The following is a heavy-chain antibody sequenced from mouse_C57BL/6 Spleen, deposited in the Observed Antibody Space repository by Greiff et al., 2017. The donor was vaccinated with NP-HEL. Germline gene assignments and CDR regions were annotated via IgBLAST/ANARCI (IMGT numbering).Heavy chain of an antibody. D-gene: IGHD3-1*01. CDR3: GRYSCGPPAWFAY. CDR1: GYTFTNYW. CDR2: IYPGGGYT. J-gene: IGHJ3*01. Sequence: VQLQQSGAELVRPGTSVKLSCKASGYTFTNYWIGWAKQRPGHGLEWIGAIYPGGGYTNYNEKFKGQVTLTADKSYSTAYLQFSSLNSEASAIYYCGRYSCGPPAWFAYWGQGTLVTVSA. V-gene: IGHV1-63*01.